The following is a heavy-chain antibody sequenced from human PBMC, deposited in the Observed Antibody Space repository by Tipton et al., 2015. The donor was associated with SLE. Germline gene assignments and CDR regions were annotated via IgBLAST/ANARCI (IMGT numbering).Heavy chain of an antibody. Sequence: SLRLSCAASGFTFSSYWMSWVRQAPGKGLEWVANIKQDGSEKYYVDSVKGRFTISRDNAKNSLYLQMNSLRAEDTAVYYCARDRDDYIWGSSYYFDYWGQGTLVTVSS. CDR1: GFTFSSYW. D-gene: IGHD3-16*01. J-gene: IGHJ4*02. CDR3: ARDRDDYIWGSSYYFDY. V-gene: IGHV3-7*01. CDR2: IKQDGSEK.